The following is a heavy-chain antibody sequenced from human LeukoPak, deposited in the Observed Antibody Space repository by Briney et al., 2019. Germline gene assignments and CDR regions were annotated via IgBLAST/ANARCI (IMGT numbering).Heavy chain of an antibody. CDR2: IKPDGGDK. CDR1: GFTFGGYG. Sequence: GESLRPSFAASGFTFGGYGLIWFRQAPGKGLEWVASIKPDGGDKFYVDSVKGRFTISRDNAKNSLYLQMNGLRAEDTAVYYCARSYFDCWGQGALVTVSS. V-gene: IGHV3-7*01. J-gene: IGHJ4*02. CDR3: ARSYFDC.